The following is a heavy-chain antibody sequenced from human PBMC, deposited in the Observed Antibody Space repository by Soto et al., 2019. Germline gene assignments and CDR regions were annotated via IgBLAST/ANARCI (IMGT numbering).Heavy chain of an antibody. V-gene: IGHV4-59*01. Sequence: SETLSLTCTVSGGSISSYYWSWIRQPPGKGPEWIGYIYYSGSTNYNPSLKSRVTISVDTSKNQFSLKLSSVTAADTAVYYCARDSDYGPHFDYWGQGTLVTVSS. CDR3: ARDSDYGPHFDY. J-gene: IGHJ4*02. D-gene: IGHD3-10*01. CDR2: IYYSGST. CDR1: GGSISSYY.